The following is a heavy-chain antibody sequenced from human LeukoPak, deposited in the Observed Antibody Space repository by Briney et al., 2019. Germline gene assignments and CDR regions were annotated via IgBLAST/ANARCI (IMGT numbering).Heavy chain of an antibody. CDR3: ADGGI. V-gene: IGHV3-7*01. J-gene: IGHJ4*02. CDR2: IKQDGSEK. Sequence: GGSLRLSCVASRFTFSTYWMKWVRQAPGKGLEWVANIKQDGSEKYYVDSVKGRFTISRDNAKNSLYLQMNSLRVEDTAVYYCADGGIWGQGTLVTVSS. CDR1: RFTFSTYW.